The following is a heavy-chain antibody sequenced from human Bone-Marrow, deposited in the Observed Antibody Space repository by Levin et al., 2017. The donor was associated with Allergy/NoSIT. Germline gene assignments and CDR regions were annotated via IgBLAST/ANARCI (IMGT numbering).Heavy chain of an antibody. V-gene: IGHV4-59*01. CDR1: GASITNYY. CDR2: IYYSGNT. J-gene: IGHJ4*02. D-gene: IGHD1-1*01. Sequence: SQTLSLTCTVSGASITNYYWSWIRPSPGKGLEWIGSIYYSGNTNYNPSLQSRVSMSVGASKTQFSLWLTSVTDADTAVYYCARAFTGTLFDYWGQGTLVTVSS. CDR3: ARAFTGTLFDY.